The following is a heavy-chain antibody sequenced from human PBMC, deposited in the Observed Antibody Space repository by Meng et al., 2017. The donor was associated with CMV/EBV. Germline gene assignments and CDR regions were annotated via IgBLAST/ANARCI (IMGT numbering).Heavy chain of an antibody. CDR1: GYTFTGYY. CDR2: IDPGNGRT. CDR3: AREGGIEGARVGGGFDS. V-gene: IGHV1-46*01. Sequence: ASVKVSCKASGYTFTGYYIHWVRQAPGQGLEWMAIIDPGNGRTMYAQKFRGRVTMTRDTSTTTVYMEVNSLGSDDTAVYYCAREGGIEGARVGGGFDSWGQGTQVTVSS. D-gene: IGHD3-16*01. J-gene: IGHJ4*02.